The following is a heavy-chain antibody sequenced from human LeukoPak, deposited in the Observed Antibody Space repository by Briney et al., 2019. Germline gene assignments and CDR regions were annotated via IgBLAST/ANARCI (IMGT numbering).Heavy chain of an antibody. Sequence: SETLSLTCTVSGGSISGYYWSWIRQPPGKGLEWIGYIDDIGSAKYNPSLKSRVTISVDTSKNQFSLKLSSVTAADTGVYYCASFSWGSGSYNQEAIWSWFDPWGQGTLVIVSS. CDR1: GGSISGYY. V-gene: IGHV4-59*08. CDR2: IDDIGSA. D-gene: IGHD3-10*01. J-gene: IGHJ5*02. CDR3: ASFSWGSGSYNQEAIWSWFDP.